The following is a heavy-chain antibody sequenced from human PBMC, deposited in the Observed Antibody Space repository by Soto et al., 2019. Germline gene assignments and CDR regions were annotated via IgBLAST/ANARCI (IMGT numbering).Heavy chain of an antibody. J-gene: IGHJ4*02. V-gene: IGHV1-46*01. CDR2: INPSGGST. CDR1: GYTFTSYY. D-gene: IGHD2-15*01. CDR3: ARDNGYCSGGSCYSLNY. Sequence: ASVKVSCKASGYTFTSYYMHWVRQAPGQGLEWMGIINPSGGSTSYAQKFQGRVTMTRDTSTSTAYMELSSLRSEDTAVYYCARDNGYCSGGSCYSLNYWGQGTLVTVSS.